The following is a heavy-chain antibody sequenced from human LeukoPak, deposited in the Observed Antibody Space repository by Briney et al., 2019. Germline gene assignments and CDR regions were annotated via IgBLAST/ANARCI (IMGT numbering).Heavy chain of an antibody. D-gene: IGHD5-18*01. V-gene: IGHV5-51*01. CDR1: GYSFTSYW. Sequence: GESLKISCKGSGYSFTSYWIGWVRQMPGKGPEWMGINYPGDSETRYSPSFQGQVTISADKSISTAYLQWSSLKASDTAMYYCARQERDGYSYGLYYFDYWGQGTLVTVSS. J-gene: IGHJ4*02. CDR3: ARQERDGYSYGLYYFDY. CDR2: NYPGDSET.